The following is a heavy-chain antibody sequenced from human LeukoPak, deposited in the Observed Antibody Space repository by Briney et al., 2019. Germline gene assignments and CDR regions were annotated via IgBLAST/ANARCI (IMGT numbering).Heavy chain of an antibody. J-gene: IGHJ4*02. CDR3: TRETGGSTLVTLPSDN. V-gene: IGHV1-2*02. CDR1: GYTFTGYY. D-gene: IGHD4-23*01. Sequence: GASVKVSCKASGYTFTGYYIHWVRQAPGQGLEWIGWINPTSFGTKYEQKFQGRVTMTRDRSISTAYMELNWLTSDDTAVYYCTRETGGSTLVTLPSDNWGQGTPVTVSS. CDR2: INPTSFGT.